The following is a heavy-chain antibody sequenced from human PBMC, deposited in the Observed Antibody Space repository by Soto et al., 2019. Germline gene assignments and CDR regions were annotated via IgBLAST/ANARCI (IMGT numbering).Heavy chain of an antibody. D-gene: IGHD2-2*01. CDR1: GFTFSSYS. CDR2: ISSSSSYI. CDR3: AREPDIVVVPAAMQGENYYYYMDV. V-gene: IGHV3-21*01. J-gene: IGHJ6*03. Sequence: GGSLRPSCAASGFTFSSYSMNWVRQAPGKGLERVSSISSSSSYIYYADSVKGRFTIPRDNAKNSLYLQMNSLRAEDTAVYYCAREPDIVVVPAAMQGENYYYYMDVWGKGTTVTVSS.